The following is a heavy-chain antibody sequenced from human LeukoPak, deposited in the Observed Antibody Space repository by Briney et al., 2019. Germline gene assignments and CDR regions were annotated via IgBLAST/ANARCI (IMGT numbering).Heavy chain of an antibody. D-gene: IGHD4-17*01. CDR3: AREDGVATGGAFDI. Sequence: PSETLSLTCTVSGGSISSYYWSWIRQPPGKGLEWIGYIYYSGSTNYNPSLKSRVTISVDTSKNQFSLKLSSVTAADTAVYYCAREDGVATGGAFDIWGQGTMVTVPS. CDR1: GGSISSYY. V-gene: IGHV4-59*01. CDR2: IYYSGST. J-gene: IGHJ3*02.